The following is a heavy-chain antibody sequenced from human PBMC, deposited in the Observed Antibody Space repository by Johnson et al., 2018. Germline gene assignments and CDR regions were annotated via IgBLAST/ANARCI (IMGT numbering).Heavy chain of an antibody. Sequence: EVQLVESGGGVVQPGRSLRLSCAASGFTFSSYWMHWVRQAPGKGLVWVSRINSDGSSTSYADSVKGRFTISRDNSKNTLYLQMNSLRAEDPAVYYCARSQSAYYGGYGGAEYFQPWGQGTLVTVSS. CDR3: ARSQSAYYGGYGGAEYFQP. D-gene: IGHD4-17*01. J-gene: IGHJ1*01. CDR1: GFTFSSYW. CDR2: INSDGSST. V-gene: IGHV3-74*02.